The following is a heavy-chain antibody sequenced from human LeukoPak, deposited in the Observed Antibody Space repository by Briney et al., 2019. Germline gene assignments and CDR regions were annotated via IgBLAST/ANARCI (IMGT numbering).Heavy chain of an antibody. CDR2: INHSGST. CDR3: ARFLSSGYLLVDY. Sequence: PSETLSLTCAVYAGSFSGYYWSWIRQPPGKGLEWIGEINHSGSTNYNPSLKSRVTISVDTSKNQFSLKLSSVTAADTAVYYCARFLSSGYLLVDYWGQGTLVTVSS. CDR1: AGSFSGYY. J-gene: IGHJ4*02. D-gene: IGHD3-22*01. V-gene: IGHV4-34*01.